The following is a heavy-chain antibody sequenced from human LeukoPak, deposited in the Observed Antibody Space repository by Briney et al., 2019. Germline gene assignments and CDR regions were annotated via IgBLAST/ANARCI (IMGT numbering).Heavy chain of an antibody. CDR3: ANTYALGNYYKGGFDP. D-gene: IGHD3-10*01. Sequence: ASVKVSCKASGYTFIDYYMHWVRQAPGQGLEWMGWINPNNGGTNYAQNFQGRVTMTRDTSTRTVYMELSRLRSDDTAVYYCANTYALGNYYKGGFDPWGQGTLVTVSS. CDR2: INPNNGGT. V-gene: IGHV1-2*02. CDR1: GYTFIDYY. J-gene: IGHJ5*02.